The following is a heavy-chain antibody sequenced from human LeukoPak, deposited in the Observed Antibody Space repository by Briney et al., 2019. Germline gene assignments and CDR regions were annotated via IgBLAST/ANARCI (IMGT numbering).Heavy chain of an antibody. CDR3: VRDRSGSYYGTAVDY. CDR2: IIPILGIA. Sequence: GSSVKVSCTASGGTFSSYAISWVRQAPGQGLEWMGRIIPILGIANYAQKFQGRVTITADKSTSTAYMELSSLRSEDTAVYYCVRDRSGSYYGTAVDYWGQGTLVTVSS. CDR1: GGTFSSYA. J-gene: IGHJ4*02. D-gene: IGHD1-26*01. V-gene: IGHV1-69*04.